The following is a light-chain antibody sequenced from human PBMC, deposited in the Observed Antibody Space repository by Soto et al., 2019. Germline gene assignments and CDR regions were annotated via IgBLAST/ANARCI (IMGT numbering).Light chain of an antibody. V-gene: IGKV1-5*03. CDR3: QQYNSYPRT. Sequence: IQIAHLPSPRFASVVNRVTITCRASQSISSWLAWYQQKPGKAPKLLIYKASSLESGVPSRFSGSGSGTEFTLTISSLQPDDFATYYCQQYNSYPRTFGQGTKVDIK. CDR1: QSISSW. J-gene: IGKJ1*01. CDR2: KAS.